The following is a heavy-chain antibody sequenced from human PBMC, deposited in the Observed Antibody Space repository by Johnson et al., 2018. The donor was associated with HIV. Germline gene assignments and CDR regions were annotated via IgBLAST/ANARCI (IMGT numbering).Heavy chain of an antibody. Sequence: VQLVESGGGVVQPGRSLRLSCAASGFTFHDYAMSWVRQAPGKGLEWVSGINWNGAITGYAGSVKGRFIISRDNAKNSLYLQMNSLRAEDTAVYYCARGRNAFDIWGQGTMVTVSS. CDR3: ARGRNAFDI. CDR2: INWNGAIT. CDR1: GFTFHDYA. J-gene: IGHJ3*02. V-gene: IGHV3-20*04.